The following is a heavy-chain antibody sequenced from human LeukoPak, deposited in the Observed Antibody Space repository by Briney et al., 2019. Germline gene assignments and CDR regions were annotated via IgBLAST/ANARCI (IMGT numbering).Heavy chain of an antibody. CDR2: ISSSSSTI. Sequence: GGSLRLSCAASGFTFSSYSMNWVRQAPGKGLEWVSYISSSSSTIYYADSVKGRFTISRDNAKNSLYLQMNSLRAEDTAVYYCARDPSYSYYYYYYMDVWGKGTTVTVSS. J-gene: IGHJ6*03. CDR1: GFTFSSYS. V-gene: IGHV3-48*01. CDR3: ARDPSYSYYYYYYMDV. D-gene: IGHD2-21*01.